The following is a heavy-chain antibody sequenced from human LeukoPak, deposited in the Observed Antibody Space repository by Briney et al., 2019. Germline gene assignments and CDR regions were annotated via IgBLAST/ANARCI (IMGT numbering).Heavy chain of an antibody. V-gene: IGHV4-30-4*08. J-gene: IGHJ4*02. CDR2: IYYSGST. CDR3: ARVGYDFWSGYVDY. Sequence: PSETLSLTCSVSGGSISSSSYYWGWIRQPPGKGLEWIGYIYYSGSTYYNPSLKSRVTISVDTSKNQFSLKLSSVTAADTAVYYCARVGYDFWSGYVDYWGQGTLVTVSS. CDR1: GGSISSSSYY. D-gene: IGHD3-3*01.